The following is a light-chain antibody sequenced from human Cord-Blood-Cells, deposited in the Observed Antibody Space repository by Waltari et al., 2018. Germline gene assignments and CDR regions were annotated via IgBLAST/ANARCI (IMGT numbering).Light chain of an antibody. V-gene: IGLV2-23*01. CDR1: SSDVGSYNL. Sequence: QSALTQPASGSGSPGQSITISCTGTSSDVGSYNLVSWYQQHPGKAPKLMIYEGSKRPSGVSNRFSGSKSGNTASLTISGLQAEDEADYYCCSYVGSSTYVFGTGTKVTVL. CDR2: EGS. J-gene: IGLJ1*01. CDR3: CSYVGSSTYV.